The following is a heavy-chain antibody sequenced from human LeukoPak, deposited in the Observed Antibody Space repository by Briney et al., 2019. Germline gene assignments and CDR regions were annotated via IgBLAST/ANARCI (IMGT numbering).Heavy chain of an antibody. CDR2: INPDGGNT. CDR1: GYTFTNSY. D-gene: IGHD3-9*01. Sequence: GASVKVSCKASGYTFTNSYIHWVRQAPGQVLEWMGLINPDGGNTNYAQNFQDRVTITRDRSMSTAYMELSSLRSEDTAMYYCANGPDGYDTYWGQGTLVTVSS. CDR3: ANGPDGYDTY. J-gene: IGHJ4*02. V-gene: IGHV1-46*01.